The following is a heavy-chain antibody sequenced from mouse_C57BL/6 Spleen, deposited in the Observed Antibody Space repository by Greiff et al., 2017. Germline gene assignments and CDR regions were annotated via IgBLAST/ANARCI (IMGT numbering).Heavy chain of an antibody. CDR2: ISSGSSTI. D-gene: IGHD3-2*02. CDR1: GFTFSDYG. V-gene: IGHV5-17*01. CDR3: ARPGSSGTHYAMDY. J-gene: IGHJ4*01. Sequence: EVQLVESGGGLVKPGGSLKLSCAASGFTFSDYGMHWVRQAPEKGLEWVAYISSGSSTIYYADTVKGRFTISRDNAKNTLFLQMTSLRSEDTAMYYCARPGSSGTHYAMDYWGQGTSVTVSS.